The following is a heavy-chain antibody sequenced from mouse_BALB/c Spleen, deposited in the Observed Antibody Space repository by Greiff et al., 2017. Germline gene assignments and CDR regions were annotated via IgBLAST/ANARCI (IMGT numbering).Heavy chain of an antibody. CDR2: IDPENGNT. V-gene: IGHV14-1*02. CDR3: AVYGNYGAMDY. Sequence: VQLKESGAELVRPGALVKLSCKASGFNIKDYYMHWVKQRPEQGLEWIGWIDPENGNTIYDPKFQGKASITADTSSNTAYLQLSSLTSEDTAVYYCAVYGNYGAMDYWGQGTSVTVSS. D-gene: IGHD2-1*01. CDR1: GFNIKDYY. J-gene: IGHJ4*01.